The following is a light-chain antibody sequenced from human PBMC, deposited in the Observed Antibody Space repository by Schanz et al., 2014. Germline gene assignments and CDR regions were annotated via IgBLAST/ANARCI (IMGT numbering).Light chain of an antibody. CDR3: CSYAGSYTS. CDR1: SSDVGGYNY. V-gene: IGLV2-11*01. CDR2: EVN. Sequence: QSALTQPRSVSGSPGQSVTISCTGTSSDVGGYNYVSWYQQYPGKAPKLMIYEVNKRPSGVPDRFSGSKSGNTASLVISGLQAEDEADYYCCSYAGSYTSFGTGTKLTVL. J-gene: IGLJ1*01.